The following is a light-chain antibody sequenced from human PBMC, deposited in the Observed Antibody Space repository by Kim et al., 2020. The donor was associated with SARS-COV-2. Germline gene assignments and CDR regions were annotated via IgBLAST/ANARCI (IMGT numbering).Light chain of an antibody. CDR3: CSDAGRKNV. V-gene: IGLV2-11*01. CDR1: SSDVGGYKY. CDR2: DVS. Sequence: LTQPRSVSGSPGQSVTISCTGTSSDVGGYKYVSWYQQHPGKAPKLMIYDVSKRPSGVPDRFSGSKSGNTAPLTISGLQAEDEADYYCCSDAGRKNVF. J-gene: IGLJ1*01.